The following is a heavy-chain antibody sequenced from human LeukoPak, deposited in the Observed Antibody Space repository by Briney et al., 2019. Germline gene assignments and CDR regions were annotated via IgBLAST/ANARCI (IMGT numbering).Heavy chain of an antibody. D-gene: IGHD6-19*01. CDR2: MNPNSGNT. CDR3: ARTNKIAVAGTWSYYYYYMDV. V-gene: IGHV1-8*02. J-gene: IGHJ6*03. Sequence: ASVKVSCKASGYTFTGYYMHWVRQATGQGLEWMGWMNPNSGNTGYAQKFQGRVTITRNTSISTAYMELSSLRSEDTAVYYCARTNKIAVAGTWSYYYYYMDVWGKGTTVTISS. CDR1: GYTFTGYY.